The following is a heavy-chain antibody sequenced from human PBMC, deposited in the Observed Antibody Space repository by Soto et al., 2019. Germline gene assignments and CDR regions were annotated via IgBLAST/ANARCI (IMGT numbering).Heavy chain of an antibody. CDR3: ARELRYCSGGSCSNWFDP. D-gene: IGHD2-15*01. V-gene: IGHV4-34*01. Sequence: SETLSLTCAVYGGSFSGYYLSWIRQPPGKGLEWIGEINRSGSTNYNPSLKSRVTISVDTSKNQFSLKLTSVTAADTAVYYCARELRYCSGGSCSNWFDPWGQGTLVTVYS. J-gene: IGHJ5*02. CDR2: INRSGST. CDR1: GGSFSGYY.